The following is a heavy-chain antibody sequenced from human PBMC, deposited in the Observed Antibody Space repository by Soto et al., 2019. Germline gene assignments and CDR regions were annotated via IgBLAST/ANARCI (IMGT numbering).Heavy chain of an antibody. CDR2: IIPIFGTA. J-gene: IGHJ4*02. CDR1: GGTFSSYA. V-gene: IGHV1-69*01. CDR3: ARGVSGSYID. Sequence: QVQLVQSGAEVKKPGYSVKVSCKASGGTFSSYAISWVRQDPGQGLEWIGGIIPIFGTANYAQKFQGRVTITADESTSTAYMELMSLRSEDTAVYSCARGVSGSYIDWGQGTLVTVSS. D-gene: IGHD1-26*01.